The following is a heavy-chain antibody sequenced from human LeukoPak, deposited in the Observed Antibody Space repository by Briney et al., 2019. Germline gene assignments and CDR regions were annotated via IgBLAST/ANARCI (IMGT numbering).Heavy chain of an antibody. CDR1: GFTFDDYA. CDR3: ARERAGGTMVRGDELDYYYYYMDV. Sequence: GGSLRFSCAASGFTFDDYAMHWVRQAPGKGLEWVSVIYSGGSTYYADSVKGRFTISRDNAKNSLYLQMNSLRAEDTAVYYCARERAGGTMVRGDELDYYYYYMDVWGKGTTVTVPS. V-gene: IGHV3-69-1*01. CDR2: IYSGGST. D-gene: IGHD3-10*01. J-gene: IGHJ6*03.